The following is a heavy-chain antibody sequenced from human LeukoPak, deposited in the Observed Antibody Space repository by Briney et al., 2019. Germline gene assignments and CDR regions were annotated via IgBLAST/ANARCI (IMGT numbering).Heavy chain of an antibody. V-gene: IGHV3-11*04. CDR3: ASPYDPRSY. J-gene: IGHJ4*02. CDR1: GGSISSSS. Sequence: LSLTCTVSGGSISSSSYYWGWIRQPPGKGLEWISYISSSGTTIHYADSVRGRFSISRDNAKNSLYLQMNSLRAEDTAVYYCASPYDPRSYWGQGTLVTVSS. D-gene: IGHD3-22*01. CDR2: ISSSGTTI.